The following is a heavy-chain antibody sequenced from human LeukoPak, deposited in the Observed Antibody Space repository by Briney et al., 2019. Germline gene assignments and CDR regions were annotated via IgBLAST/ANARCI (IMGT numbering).Heavy chain of an antibody. V-gene: IGHV4-59*01. D-gene: IGHD4-23*01. CDR2: IYYSGST. Sequence: LETLSLTCTVSGGSISSYYWSWIRQPPGKGLEWIGYIYYSGSTNYNPSLKSRVTISVDTSKNQFSLKLSSVTAADTAVYYCARGWRRNSAFDYWGQGTLVTVSS. J-gene: IGHJ4*02. CDR1: GGSISSYY. CDR3: ARGWRRNSAFDY.